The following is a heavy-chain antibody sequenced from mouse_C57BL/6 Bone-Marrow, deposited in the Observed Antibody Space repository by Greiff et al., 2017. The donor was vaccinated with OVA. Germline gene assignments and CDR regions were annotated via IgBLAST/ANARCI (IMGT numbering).Heavy chain of an antibody. J-gene: IGHJ3*01. CDR2: INHDGSST. CDR1: GFTFSDYY. CDR3: ARVNDCSFAY. V-gene: IGHV5-16*01. D-gene: IGHD2-3*01. Sequence: EVKLMESEGGLVQPGSSMKLSCTASGFTFSDYYMAWVRQVPEKGLEWVANINHDGSSTYYLDSLKSRFIISRDNAKNILYLQMSSLKSEDTATYYCARVNDCSFAYWGQGTLVTVSA.